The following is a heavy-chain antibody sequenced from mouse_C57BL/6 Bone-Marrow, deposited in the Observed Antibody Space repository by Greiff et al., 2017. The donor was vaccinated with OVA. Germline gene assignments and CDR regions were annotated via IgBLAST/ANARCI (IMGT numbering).Heavy chain of an antibody. J-gene: IGHJ4*01. D-gene: IGHD4-1*01. CDR1: GFTFSSYA. CDR3: ARALWDGAMDY. V-gene: IGHV5-4*03. CDR2: ISDGGSYT. Sequence: EVMLVESGGGLVKPGGSLKLSCAASGFTFSSYAMSWVRQTPEKRLEWVATISDGGSYTYYPENVKGRFTISRDNAKNNLYLQMLHLKSDDTAMDYCARALWDGAMDYWGQGTSVTVSS.